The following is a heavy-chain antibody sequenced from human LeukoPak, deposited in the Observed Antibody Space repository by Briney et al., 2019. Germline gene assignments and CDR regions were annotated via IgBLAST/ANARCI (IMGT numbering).Heavy chain of an antibody. CDR2: IIPIFGTA. Sequence: SVKVSCKASGGTFSSYAISWVRQAPGQGLEWMGGIIPIFGTANYAQKFQGRVTITTDESTSTAYMELSSLRSEDTAVYYCARVWVGSTAFDIWGQGTMVTVSS. D-gene: IGHD1-26*01. CDR3: ARVWVGSTAFDI. J-gene: IGHJ3*02. CDR1: GGTFSSYA. V-gene: IGHV1-69*05.